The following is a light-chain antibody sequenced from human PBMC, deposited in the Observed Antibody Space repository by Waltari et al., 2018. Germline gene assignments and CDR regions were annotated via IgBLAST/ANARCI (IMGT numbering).Light chain of an antibody. Sequence: QSALTQPASVSGSPGQSITISCTGTRSDVGAYNYVSWYQQHPGKAPKLMIYDVSNRPSGISYRFSGSKSGNMASLTISGLQAEDEADYYCSSYTSSSTRVFGGGTKLTVL. CDR2: DVS. V-gene: IGLV2-14*03. J-gene: IGLJ3*02. CDR1: RSDVGAYNY. CDR3: SSYTSSSTRV.